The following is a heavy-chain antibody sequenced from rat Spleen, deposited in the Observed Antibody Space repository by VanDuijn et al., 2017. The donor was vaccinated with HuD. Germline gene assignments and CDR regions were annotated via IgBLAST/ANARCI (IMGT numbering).Heavy chain of an antibody. V-gene: IGHV5-29*01. D-gene: IGHD1-6*01. CDR2: ISSDGSST. Sequence: EVQLVESNGGLVQPGRSLKLSCAASGFTFNDHFMAWVRQAPTKGLEWVATISSDGSSTYYGDSVKGRFTVSRDNAKSTLSLQMDSLRSEDTATYHCARLYTTDYLFDYWGQGVMVTVSS. CDR1: GFTFNDHF. J-gene: IGHJ2*01. CDR3: ARLYTTDYLFDY.